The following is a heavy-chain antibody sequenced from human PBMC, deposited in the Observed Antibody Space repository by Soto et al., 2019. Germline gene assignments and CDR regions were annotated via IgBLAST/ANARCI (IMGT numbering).Heavy chain of an antibody. CDR1: GFTFSSYL. J-gene: IGHJ4*02. CDR2: ISRDGSNE. Sequence: QVQLVESGGGVVQPGRSLRLSCATSGFTFSSYLIHWVRQTPDKGLEWVAFISRDGSNEYYVDSVKGRFTISRDKSNNTLYLELNSLRAEDTAVYYCARDDEGGSDCDLGYWGQGTLVTVSS. V-gene: IGHV3-30-3*01. CDR3: ARDDEGGSDCDLGY. D-gene: IGHD3-10*01.